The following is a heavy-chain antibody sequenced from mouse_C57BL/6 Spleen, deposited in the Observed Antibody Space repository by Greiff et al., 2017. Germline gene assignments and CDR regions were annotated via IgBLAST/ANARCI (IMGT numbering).Heavy chain of an antibody. CDR2: INPNNGGT. J-gene: IGHJ3*01. Sequence: LVESGPELVKPGASVKMSCKASGYTFTDYNMHWVKQSHGKSLEWIGYINPNNGGTSYNQKFKGKATLTVNKSSSTAYMELRSLTSEDSAVYYCAYYSKAWFAYWGQGTLVTVSA. CDR1: GYTFTDYN. D-gene: IGHD2-5*01. V-gene: IGHV1-22*01. CDR3: AYYSKAWFAY.